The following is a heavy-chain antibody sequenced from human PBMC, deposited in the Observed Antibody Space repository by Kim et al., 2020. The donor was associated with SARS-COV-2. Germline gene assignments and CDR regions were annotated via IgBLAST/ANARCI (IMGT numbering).Heavy chain of an antibody. Sequence: GGSLRLSCAASGFTFSTYAMHWVRQAPGKGLEWVTVISYDGSNKYYADSVKGRFTIPRDNSKNTLYLQMNSLRAEDTAVYYCARDRCSGGSCYWGWDYYYYGMDVWGQGTTVTVSS. CDR1: GFTFSTYA. V-gene: IGHV3-30-3*01. CDR3: ARDRCSGGSCYWGWDYYYYGMDV. D-gene: IGHD2-15*01. J-gene: IGHJ6*02. CDR2: ISYDGSNK.